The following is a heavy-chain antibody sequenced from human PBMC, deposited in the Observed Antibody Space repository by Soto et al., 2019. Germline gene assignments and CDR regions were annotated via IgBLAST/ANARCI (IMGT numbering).Heavy chain of an antibody. V-gene: IGHV1-69*06. CDR3: AWKDYYYGMDV. J-gene: IGHJ6*02. Sequence: SVKVSCKASGYTFTSYAISWVRQAPGQGLEWMGGIIPIFGTANYAQKFQGRVTITADKSTSTAYMELSSLRSEDTAVYYCAWKDYYYGMDVWGQGTTVTVSS. D-gene: IGHD1-1*01. CDR2: IIPIFGTA. CDR1: GYTFTSYA.